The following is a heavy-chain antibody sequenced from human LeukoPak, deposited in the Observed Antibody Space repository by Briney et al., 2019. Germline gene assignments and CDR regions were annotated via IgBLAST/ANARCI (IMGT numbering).Heavy chain of an antibody. Sequence: SETLSLTCTVSGGSISSYYWSWIRQPPGKGLEWIGYIYYSGSTNYNPSLKSRVTISVDTSKNQFSLKLSSVTAADTAVYYCARGGKAVEGWFDPWGQGTLVTVSS. CDR1: GGSISSYY. CDR2: IYYSGST. D-gene: IGHD6-19*01. V-gene: IGHV4-59*01. CDR3: ARGGKAVEGWFDP. J-gene: IGHJ5*02.